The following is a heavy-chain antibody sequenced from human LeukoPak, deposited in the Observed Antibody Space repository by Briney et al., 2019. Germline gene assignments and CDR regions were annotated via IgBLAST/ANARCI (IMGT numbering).Heavy chain of an antibody. CDR2: IKSKTDGGKK. CDR3: TTGPYDYGSGTYYH. V-gene: IGHV3-15*01. D-gene: IGHD3-10*01. Sequence: GGSLRLSCAASGFTFSNAWMSWVRQAPGKGLEWVGRIKSKTDGGKKDYAAPGKGRFTISRDDSKNTLYVQMNSLKTEDTAMYYCTTGPYDYGSGTYYHWGQGTLVTVSS. J-gene: IGHJ4*02. CDR1: GFTFSNAW.